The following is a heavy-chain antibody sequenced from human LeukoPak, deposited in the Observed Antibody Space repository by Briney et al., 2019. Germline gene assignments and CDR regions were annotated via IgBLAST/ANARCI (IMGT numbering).Heavy chain of an antibody. CDR3: ARDPFLIPAAGTSFIDY. D-gene: IGHD6-13*01. J-gene: IGHJ4*02. Sequence: GGSLRLSCAASGFTFSSYAMSWVRQAPGKGLEWVSAISGSGGSTYYADSVKGRFTISRDNSKNTLYLQMNSLRVEDTAVYYCARDPFLIPAAGTSFIDYWGQGTLVTVSS. V-gene: IGHV3-23*01. CDR2: ISGSGGST. CDR1: GFTFSSYA.